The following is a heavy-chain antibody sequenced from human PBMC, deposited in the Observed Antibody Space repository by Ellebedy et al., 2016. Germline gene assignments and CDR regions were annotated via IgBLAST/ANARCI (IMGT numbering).Heavy chain of an antibody. V-gene: IGHV4-31*03. J-gene: IGHJ6*02. CDR2: IYYSGST. Sequence: SETLSLXXTVSGGSISSGGYYWSWIRQHPGKGLEWIGYIYYSGSTYYNPSLKSRVTISVDTSKNQFSLKLSSVTAADTAVYYCASLFTRSMDVWGQGTTVTVSS. CDR3: ASLFTRSMDV. D-gene: IGHD3-16*01. CDR1: GGSISSGGYY.